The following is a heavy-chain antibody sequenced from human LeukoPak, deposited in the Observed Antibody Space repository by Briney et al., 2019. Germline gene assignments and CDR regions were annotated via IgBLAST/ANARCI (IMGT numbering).Heavy chain of an antibody. CDR2: IKQDETEK. Sequence: PGGSLRLSCAASGFTFSTFWMSWVRQAPGKGLEWVANIKQDETEKYYVDSVKGRFYISRDNARNSLSLQMNRLRPEDTAVYYCARAPWQLSPFDFWSQGVLVTVSS. V-gene: IGHV3-7*01. D-gene: IGHD6-6*01. CDR1: GFTFSTFW. J-gene: IGHJ4*02. CDR3: ARAPWQLSPFDF.